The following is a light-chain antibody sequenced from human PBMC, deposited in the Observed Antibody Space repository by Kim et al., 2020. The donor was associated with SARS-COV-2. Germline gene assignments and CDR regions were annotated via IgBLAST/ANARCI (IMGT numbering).Light chain of an antibody. CDR1: SGGIASNY. CDR3: QSYDSSTLWV. Sequence: KTVTISCTRSSGGIASNYVQWYQQRPGSAPTTVIYEDNQRPSGVPDRFSGSIDSSSNSASLTISGLKTEDEADYYCQSYDSSTLWVFGGGTQLTVL. J-gene: IGLJ3*02. V-gene: IGLV6-57*03. CDR2: EDN.